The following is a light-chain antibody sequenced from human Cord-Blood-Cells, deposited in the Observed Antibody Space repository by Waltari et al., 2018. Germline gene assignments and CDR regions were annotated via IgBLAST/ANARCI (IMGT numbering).Light chain of an antibody. V-gene: IGLV2-23*01. Sequence: QSALTQPASVSGSPGQSITISCTGTSSDVGSYNLVSWYQQHPGKAPKLMIYEGSKRPSGVSKRFSGSTSGNTASLTISGLQAEDEADYYCCSYAGRWVFGGGTKLTVL. CDR3: CSYAGRWV. CDR1: SSDVGSYNL. J-gene: IGLJ3*02. CDR2: EGS.